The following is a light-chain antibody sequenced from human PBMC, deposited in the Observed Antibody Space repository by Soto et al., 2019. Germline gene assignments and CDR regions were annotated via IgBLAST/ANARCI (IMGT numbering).Light chain of an antibody. J-gene: IGKJ4*01. CDR3: QQYKDWPPLT. Sequence: EIAMTQSPVTLSASPGERVTLSCRASQSVNINLAWYEKSPGQAPRVLLYGASNRASGIPDRFSGSGSGTDFTLTIISLERDGFALYYCQQYKDWPPLTFGGGTRVEI. CDR2: GAS. CDR1: QSVNIN. V-gene: IGKV3D-15*01.